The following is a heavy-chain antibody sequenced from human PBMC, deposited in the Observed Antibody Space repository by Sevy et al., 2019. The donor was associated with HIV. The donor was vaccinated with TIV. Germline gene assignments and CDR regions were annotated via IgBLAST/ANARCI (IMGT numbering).Heavy chain of an antibody. D-gene: IGHD6-6*01. CDR1: GFTFSDYY. Sequence: GSLRLSCAASGFTFSDYYMSWIRQAPGKGLEWVSYISSSGSTIYYADSVKGRFTISRDNAKNSLYLQMNSLRAEDTAVYYCARDASSSYYFDYWGQGTLVTVSS. J-gene: IGHJ4*02. CDR3: ARDASSSYYFDY. CDR2: ISSSGSTI. V-gene: IGHV3-11*01.